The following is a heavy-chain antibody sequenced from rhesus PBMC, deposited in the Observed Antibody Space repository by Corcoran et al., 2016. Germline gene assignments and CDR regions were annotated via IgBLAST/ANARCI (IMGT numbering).Heavy chain of an antibody. CDR2: IESSGST. CDR3: ARVYGSGYYTRWYFDL. V-gene: IGHV4-160*01. J-gene: IGHJ2*01. CDR1: GGSIRGYW. D-gene: IGHD3-28*01. Sequence: QLQLQESGPGLVKPSETLSLTCAVSGGSIRGYWWSWIRQPPGKGLEWIGRIESSGSTDYNPSLKSRVTISRDTSKNQFSLKLSSVTAADTAVYYCARVYGSGYYTRWYFDLWGPGTPITISS.